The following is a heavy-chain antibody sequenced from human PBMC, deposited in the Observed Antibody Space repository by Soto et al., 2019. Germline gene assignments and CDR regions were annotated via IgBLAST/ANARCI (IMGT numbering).Heavy chain of an antibody. CDR3: ARWGFGELNAVH. J-gene: IGHJ4*02. V-gene: IGHV1-18*01. D-gene: IGHD3-10*01. Sequence: QVQLVQSGAEVKKPGASVKVSCKASGYTFTSYGISWVRQAPGQGLEWMGWISAYNGNTNYAQKLQGRVTMTTDTSTSAANMELRSVRSEDTAVYYCARWGFGELNAVHWGQGTLVTVSS. CDR1: GYTFTSYG. CDR2: ISAYNGNT.